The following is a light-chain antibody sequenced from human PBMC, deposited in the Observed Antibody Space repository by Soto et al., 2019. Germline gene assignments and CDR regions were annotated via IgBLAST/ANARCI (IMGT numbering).Light chain of an antibody. CDR2: GAS. CDR1: RNIYSN. CDR3: QEYNNWPPWT. V-gene: IGKV3-15*01. J-gene: IGKJ1*01. Sequence: EVVLTQSPATLSVSPGETATLSCRASRNIYSNLAWYQHKPGQAPRLLIYGASTRAPGIPARFVGGGSGTEFTLTITNLQSEDFVVYFCQEYNNWPPWTFGQGTKVEFK.